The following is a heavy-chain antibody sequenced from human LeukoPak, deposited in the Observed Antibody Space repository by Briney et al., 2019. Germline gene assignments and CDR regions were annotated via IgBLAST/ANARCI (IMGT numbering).Heavy chain of an antibody. V-gene: IGHV3-23*01. CDR1: GFTFSSYA. Sequence: GGSLRLSCAASGFTFSSYAMSWVRQAPGKGLEWVSSISGSGGSTYYADSMKGRSTISRDNSKNTLYLQMNSLRAEDTAVYYCAKAESGYCSGGSCFDSWGQGTLVTVSS. CDR3: AKAESGYCSGGSCFDS. J-gene: IGHJ4*02. D-gene: IGHD2-15*01. CDR2: ISGSGGST.